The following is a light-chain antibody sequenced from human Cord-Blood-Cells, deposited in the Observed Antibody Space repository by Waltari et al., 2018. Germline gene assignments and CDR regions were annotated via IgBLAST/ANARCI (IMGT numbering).Light chain of an antibody. CDR3: QQSYSTPMYS. CDR1: ESISSY. CDR2: AAS. Sequence: DIQMTHSPPSLSASVGARVPLTCPASESISSYLNWYQQKPGKAPKLLIYAASSLQSGVPSRFSGSGSGTDFTLTISSLQPEDVATYYCQQSYSTPMYSFGQGTKLEIK. V-gene: IGKV1-39*01. J-gene: IGKJ2*03.